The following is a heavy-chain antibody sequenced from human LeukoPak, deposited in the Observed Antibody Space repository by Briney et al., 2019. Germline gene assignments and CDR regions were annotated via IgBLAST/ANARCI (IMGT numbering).Heavy chain of an antibody. CDR2: IYYNGVT. CDR1: SDSISSYF. CDR3: ARGIAATNEGYYFDY. D-gene: IGHD5-12*01. V-gene: IGHV4-59*01. J-gene: IGHJ4*02. Sequence: SETLSLTCTVSSDSISSYFWIWIRQPPTQGLDWIGYIYYNGVTNYNPSLKSRVTISVDTSKNQFSLRLSSVTAADTAVYFCARGIAATNEGYYFDYWGQGTLVTVSS.